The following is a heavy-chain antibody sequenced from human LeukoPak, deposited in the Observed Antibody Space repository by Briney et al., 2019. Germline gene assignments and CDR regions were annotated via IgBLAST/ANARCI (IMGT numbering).Heavy chain of an antibody. D-gene: IGHD6-13*01. CDR1: GITFSTYW. V-gene: IGHV3-7*01. CDR2: INQGASVR. Sequence: GGSLRLSGAASGITFSTYWMSWGRQTPEKGLEFVANINQGASVRYYMDSLKGRCTISRDNAKKSVYLEINSLRADDTAVYYCARDPGSSSFDLWGQGALVTVSS. J-gene: IGHJ4*02. CDR3: ARDPGSSSFDL.